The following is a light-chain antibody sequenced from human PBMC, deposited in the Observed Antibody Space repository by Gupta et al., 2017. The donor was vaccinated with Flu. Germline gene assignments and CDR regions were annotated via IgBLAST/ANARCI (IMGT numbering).Light chain of an antibody. V-gene: IGLV7-46*01. J-gene: IGLJ3*02. CDR2: DTN. CDR3: LRTLSGAPRPGE. Sequence: GAVTSGHYTYWFQQKPGQAHRTLIFDTNNKHSWTPVRFSGSLLGGKAALTLSGAQLEDEAEYYCLRTLSGAPRPGEFGGGTKLTVL. CDR1: GAVTSGHY.